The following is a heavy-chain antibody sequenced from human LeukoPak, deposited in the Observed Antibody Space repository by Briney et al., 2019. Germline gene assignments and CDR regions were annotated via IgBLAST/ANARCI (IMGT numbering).Heavy chain of an antibody. CDR1: GFTFSSYA. CDR3: ARDGVSTNDWQPDC. CDR2: ISGSGGRI. Sequence: GGSLRLSCAASGFTFSSYAMTWVRQAPGKGLEWVSAISGSGGRIYYSDSVKGRFTISRDNSRNTLYLQMNSLRAEDMALYYCARDGVSTNDWQPDCRGRGSLVAVSS. J-gene: IGHJ4*02. V-gene: IGHV3-23*01. D-gene: IGHD5/OR15-5a*01.